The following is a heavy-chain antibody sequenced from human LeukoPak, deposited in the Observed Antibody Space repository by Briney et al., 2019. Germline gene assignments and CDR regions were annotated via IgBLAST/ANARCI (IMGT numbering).Heavy chain of an antibody. V-gene: IGHV3-48*01. CDR3: ARSASGYYHTPFNHWFFDL. D-gene: IGHD3-22*01. CDR2: ISSTSSVI. CDR1: VFAFSTYS. Sequence: GGSLRLSCAASVFAFSTYSMNGVRQAPGKGVEWVSYISSTSSVIDYADSVKVRLTISRDNGRNSLYLHMNSMRAEDTAVYYCARSASGYYHTPFNHWFFDLWGRGTLVTVSS. J-gene: IGHJ2*01.